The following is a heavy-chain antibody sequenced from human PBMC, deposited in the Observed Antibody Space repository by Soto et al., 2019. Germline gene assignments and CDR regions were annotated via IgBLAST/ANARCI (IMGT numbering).Heavy chain of an antibody. CDR3: ARDRSPAPDKTMISQN. Sequence: SETLSLTCAVYGGSFSGYHWSWIRQPPGKGLEWIGEINHSGSTNYNPSLKSRVTISVDTSKNQFSLKLSSVTAADTAVYYCARDRSPAPDKTMISQNWGQGTLVTVSS. J-gene: IGHJ1*01. V-gene: IGHV4-34*01. CDR1: GGSFSGYH. D-gene: IGHD3-22*01. CDR2: INHSGST.